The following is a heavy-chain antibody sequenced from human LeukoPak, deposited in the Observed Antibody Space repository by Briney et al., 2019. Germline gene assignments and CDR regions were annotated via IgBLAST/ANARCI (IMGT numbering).Heavy chain of an antibody. J-gene: IGHJ5*02. CDR3: AKDRVPRSWYIGWFDP. V-gene: IGHV3-9*01. CDR1: GFTFDDYA. Sequence: PGGSLRLSCAASGFTFDDYAMHWVRQAPGKGLEWVSGISWNSGSIGYAESVKGRFTISRDNAKNSLYLQMNSLRAEDTALYYCAKDRVPRSWYIGWFDPWGQGTLVTVSS. D-gene: IGHD6-13*01. CDR2: ISWNSGSI.